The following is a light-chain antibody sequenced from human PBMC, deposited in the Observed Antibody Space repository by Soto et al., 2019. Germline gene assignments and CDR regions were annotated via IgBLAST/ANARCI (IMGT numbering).Light chain of an antibody. Sequence: QSVLTQPASVSGSPGQSITISCTGTSSDVGGYNYVSWYQQHPGKAPKLMIYDVSNRPSGVSNRFSGSKSGNTASLTIFGFQAEDEADYYCSSYTSSSTYVFGTGTKVTVL. CDR3: SSYTSSSTYV. CDR1: SSDVGGYNY. J-gene: IGLJ1*01. CDR2: DVS. V-gene: IGLV2-14*01.